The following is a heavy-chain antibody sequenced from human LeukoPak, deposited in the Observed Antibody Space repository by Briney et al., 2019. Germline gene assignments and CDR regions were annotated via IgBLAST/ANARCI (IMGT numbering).Heavy chain of an antibody. J-gene: IGHJ5*02. D-gene: IGHD3-22*01. CDR3: AKDNRGGYYYDSSGS. CDR1: GFTFSSYW. Sequence: GGSLRLSCAASGFTFSSYWMSWVRQAPGKGLEWVANIKQDGSEKYYVDSVKGRFTISRDNAKNSLYLQMNSLRAEDTAVYYCAKDNRGGYYYDSSGSWGQGTLVTVSS. CDR2: IKQDGSEK. V-gene: IGHV3-7*01.